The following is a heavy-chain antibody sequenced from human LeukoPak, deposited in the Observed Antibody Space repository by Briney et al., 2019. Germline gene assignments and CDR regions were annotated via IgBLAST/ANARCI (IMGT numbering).Heavy chain of an antibody. V-gene: IGHV4-34*01. D-gene: IGHD5-24*01. J-gene: IGHJ4*03. Sequence: AGTLSLTCAVYGGSFSRYYWSWIRQSPGKGLEWIAEIKHRGDTNYNPSVKSRVTISVDTSKNQFSLKVRSLSAADTAVYYCARGATISETGYFDFWGQGTPVS. CDR1: GGSFSRYY. CDR2: IKHRGDT. CDR3: ARGATISETGYFDF.